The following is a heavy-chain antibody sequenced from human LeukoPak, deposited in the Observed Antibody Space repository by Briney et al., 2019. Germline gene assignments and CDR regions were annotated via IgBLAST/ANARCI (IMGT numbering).Heavy chain of an antibody. CDR3: AKDANYLRSSGYLIPIDF. CDR1: GFTFSRNA. V-gene: IGHV3-23*01. Sequence: AGGFLRLSCAASGFTFSRNAMNWVRQAPGKGLEWVAAITGNGLGTYYADSVKGRFNISRDNSRNTLYLQMNSLRIEDTAFYYCAKDANYLRSSGYLIPIDFWGQGTLAGVAS. D-gene: IGHD3-22*01. J-gene: IGHJ4*02. CDR2: ITGNGLGT.